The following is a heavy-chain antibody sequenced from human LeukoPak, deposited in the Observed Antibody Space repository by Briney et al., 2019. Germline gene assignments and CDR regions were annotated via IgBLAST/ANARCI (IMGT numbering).Heavy chain of an antibody. V-gene: IGHV3-21*01. Sequence: GGSLRLSCAASGFTLSSYSMNWVRQAPGKGLEWVSSISSSSSYIYYADSVKGRFTISRDNAKNSLYLQMNSLRAEDTAVYYCARDPYCSGGSCPFDYWGQGTLVTVSS. CDR1: GFTLSSYS. D-gene: IGHD2-15*01. CDR3: ARDPYCSGGSCPFDY. CDR2: ISSSSSYI. J-gene: IGHJ4*02.